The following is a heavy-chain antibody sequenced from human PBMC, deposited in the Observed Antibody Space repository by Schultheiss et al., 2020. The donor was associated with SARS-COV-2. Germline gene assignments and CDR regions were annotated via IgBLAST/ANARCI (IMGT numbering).Heavy chain of an antibody. CDR3: ARSLYSSGWYSANWFDP. CDR2: ISSSGSTI. D-gene: IGHD6-19*01. CDR1: GFTFSSYE. J-gene: IGHJ5*02. Sequence: GSLRLSCAASGFTFSSYEMNWVRQAPGKGLEWVSYISSSGSTIYYADSVKGRFTISRDNAKNSLYLQMNSLRAEDTAVYYCARSLYSSGWYSANWFDPWGQGTLVTVSS. V-gene: IGHV3-48*03.